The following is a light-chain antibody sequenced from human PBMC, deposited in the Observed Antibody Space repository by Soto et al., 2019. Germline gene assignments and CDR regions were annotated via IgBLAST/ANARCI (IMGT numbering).Light chain of an antibody. V-gene: IGLV1-51*01. CDR1: SSNIGNNY. Sequence: QSVLTQPPSVSAAPGQKVTISCSGGSSNIGNNYVSWYQQLPGTAPKLLIYDNNKRPSGIPDRFSGSKSGTSATLGITGLQTGDEADYYCGKWDSSLSAYVFGTGTKVTVL. J-gene: IGLJ1*01. CDR2: DNN. CDR3: GKWDSSLSAYV.